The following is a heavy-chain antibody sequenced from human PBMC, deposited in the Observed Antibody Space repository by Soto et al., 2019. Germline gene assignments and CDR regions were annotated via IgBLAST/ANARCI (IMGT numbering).Heavy chain of an antibody. D-gene: IGHD3-16*01. CDR3: VRDAHRGGDYDY. Sequence: EVQLVESGGGLVQPGGSLRLSCSASGFTFSNYWMNWVRQAPGKGLEWVANIKPEGGEEYCVDSVKGRFTISRDNAKNSLYLQMNNLRDDDTALYYCVRDAHRGGDYDYWGQGALVTVSS. CDR1: GFTFSNYW. V-gene: IGHV3-7*01. J-gene: IGHJ4*02. CDR2: IKPEGGEE.